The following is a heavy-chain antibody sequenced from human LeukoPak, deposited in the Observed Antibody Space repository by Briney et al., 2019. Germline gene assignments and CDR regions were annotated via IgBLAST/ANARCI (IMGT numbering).Heavy chain of an antibody. V-gene: IGHV4-59*01. D-gene: IGHD5-24*01. CDR2: IYYSGST. CDR3: ARDSRTSGGRDGYNFDY. J-gene: IGHJ4*02. Sequence: SETLSLTCTVSGGSISSYYWSWIRQPPGKGLEWIGYIYYSGSTNYNPSLKSRVTISVDTSKNQFSLKLSSVTAADTAEYYCARDSRTSGGRDGYNFDYWGQGTLVTVSS. CDR1: GGSISSYY.